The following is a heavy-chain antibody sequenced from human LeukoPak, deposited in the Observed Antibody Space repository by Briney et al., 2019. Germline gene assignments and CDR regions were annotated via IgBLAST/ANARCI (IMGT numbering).Heavy chain of an antibody. J-gene: IGHJ5*02. CDR2: IIPILGIA. CDR1: GGTFSSYA. D-gene: IGHD3-10*01. CDR3: ARALSGVRGVDWFDP. Sequence: ASVKVSCKASGGTFSSYAISWVRQAPGQGLEWMGRIIPILGIANYAQKFQGRVTITADKSTSTAYMELSSLRSEDTAVYYCARALSGVRGVDWFDPWGQGTLVTVSS. V-gene: IGHV1-69*04.